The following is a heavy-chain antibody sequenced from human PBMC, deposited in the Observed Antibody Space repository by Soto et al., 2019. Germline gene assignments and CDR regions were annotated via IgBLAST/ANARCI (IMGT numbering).Heavy chain of an antibody. D-gene: IGHD3-16*01. CDR3: VLVDNYVTPTPQDV. Sequence: QVQLVQSGDEVKKPGASVKVSCKASGYIFVNYGIAWVRQAPGQGLEWMGWISPYTGNTHSATKTQGRLTMTTDTSTSTAYRELGSLTSDDTAVYYCVLVDNYVTPTPQDVLAQGTTVTVSS. J-gene: IGHJ6*02. V-gene: IGHV1-18*01. CDR1: GYIFVNYG. CDR2: ISPYTGNT.